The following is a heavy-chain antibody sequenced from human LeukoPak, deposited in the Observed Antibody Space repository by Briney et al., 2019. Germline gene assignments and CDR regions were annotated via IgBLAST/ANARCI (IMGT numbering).Heavy chain of an antibody. J-gene: IGHJ4*02. CDR3: KIVVVTAVRAYYFDY. V-gene: IGHV4-39*01. CDR2: IYYSGTT. D-gene: IGHD2-21*02. CDR1: GGSISSSSYY. Sequence: SETLSLTCTVSGGSISSSSYYWAWVRQPPGKGLEWIGNIYYSGTTYYNPSLKSRLTISVDTSKILFPLKLSSVTAADTAVYYCKIVVVTAVRAYYFDYWGQGTLVTVSS.